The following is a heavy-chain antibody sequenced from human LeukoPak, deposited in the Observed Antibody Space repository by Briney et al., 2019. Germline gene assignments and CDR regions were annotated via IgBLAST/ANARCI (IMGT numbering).Heavy chain of an antibody. D-gene: IGHD1-26*01. Sequence: GGSLRLSCAASGFTFSSYGMHWVRQAPGKGLEWVAFIRSDEGNKYYTDSVKGRFTISRDNSKNTLYLQMSSLRAEDTAVYYCAKGGSWDAFDIWGQGTMVTVSS. CDR1: GFTFSSYG. CDR3: AKGGSWDAFDI. CDR2: IRSDEGNK. V-gene: IGHV3-30*02. J-gene: IGHJ3*02.